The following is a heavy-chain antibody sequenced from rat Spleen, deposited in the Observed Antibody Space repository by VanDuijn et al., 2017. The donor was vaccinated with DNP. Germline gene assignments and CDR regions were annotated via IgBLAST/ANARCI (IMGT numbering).Heavy chain of an antibody. CDR2: IWTGGST. V-gene: IGHV2-30*01. CDR1: GFSLTNYH. J-gene: IGHJ3*01. CDR3: ARDLLRWRRGFAY. Sequence: QVQLKESGPGLVQPSQTLSLTCTVSGFSLTNYHVHWFRQPPGKGLEWMGVIWTGGSTEYNSALKSRLSINRDTSKSQVFLKMNSLQTEDTATYYCARDLLRWRRGFAYWGQGTLVTVSS. D-gene: IGHD1-11*01.